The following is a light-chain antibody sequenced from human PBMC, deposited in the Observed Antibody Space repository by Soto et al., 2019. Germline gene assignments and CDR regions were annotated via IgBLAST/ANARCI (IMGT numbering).Light chain of an antibody. V-gene: IGKV1-39*01. CDR2: AAS. J-gene: IGKJ1*01. CDR3: QQSYNTPPT. Sequence: DIQMTQSPSSLSASVGDRVTITCRASQSISSSLNWYQQKPGKAPKLLIYAASSLQSGVPSKFSGSGSGTDFTLTINSLQPEDFATYYCQQSYNTPPTFGQGTKVEIK. CDR1: QSISSS.